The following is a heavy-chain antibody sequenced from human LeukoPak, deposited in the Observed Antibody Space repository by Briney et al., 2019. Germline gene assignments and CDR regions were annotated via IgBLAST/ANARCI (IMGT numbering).Heavy chain of an antibody. J-gene: IGHJ6*03. Sequence: ASVKVSCKASGYTFTSYGISWVRQAPGQGLEWVGWISTYNGNTHYAQKLQGRVTITRDTSISTAYMELSRLRSDDTAVYYCAREYVVVVPAATYYYYMDVWGKGTTVTISS. V-gene: IGHV1-18*01. CDR2: ISTYNGNT. CDR3: AREYVVVVPAATYYYYMDV. CDR1: GYTFTSYG. D-gene: IGHD2-2*01.